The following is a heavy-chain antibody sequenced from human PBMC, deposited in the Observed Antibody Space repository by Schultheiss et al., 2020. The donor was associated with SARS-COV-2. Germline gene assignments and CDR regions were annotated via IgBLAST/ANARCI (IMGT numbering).Heavy chain of an antibody. V-gene: IGHV3-21*01. CDR1: GFTFSSYS. CDR3: ARDETLDY. CDR2: ISGSSSYI. Sequence: GESLKISCAASGFTFSSYSMNWVRQAPGKGLEWVSSISGSSSYIYYADSVKGRFTISRDNAKNSLYLQMNSLRAEDTAVYSCARDETLDYWGQGTLVTVSS. J-gene: IGHJ4*02.